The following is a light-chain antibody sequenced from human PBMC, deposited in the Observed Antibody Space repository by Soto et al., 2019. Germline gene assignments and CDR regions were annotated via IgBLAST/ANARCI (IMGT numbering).Light chain of an antibody. CDR3: QQYNNWPPYT. Sequence: EIVMTQSPATLSVSPGERATLSCRASQSVSSNLAWYQQKPGQAPRLAIYAASTRATGIPARFSGSGSGTEFTLTISSLQSEDFAVYYCQQYNNWPPYTFGQGTKLEIK. V-gene: IGKV3-15*01. CDR2: AAS. CDR1: QSVSSN. J-gene: IGKJ2*01.